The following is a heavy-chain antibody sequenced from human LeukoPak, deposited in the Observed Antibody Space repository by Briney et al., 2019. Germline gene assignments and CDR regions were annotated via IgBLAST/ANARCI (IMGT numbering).Heavy chain of an antibody. CDR1: GGSISSYY. CDR2: IYYRGST. CDR3: ASNYDILTGYTPRDAFDI. V-gene: IGHV4-59*06. J-gene: IGHJ3*02. D-gene: IGHD3-9*01. Sequence: PSETLSLTCTVSGGSISSYYWSWIRQPPGKGLEWIGYIYYRGSTYYNPSLKSRVTISVDTSKNQFSLKLSSVTAADTAVYYCASNYDILTGYTPRDAFDIWGQGTMVTVSS.